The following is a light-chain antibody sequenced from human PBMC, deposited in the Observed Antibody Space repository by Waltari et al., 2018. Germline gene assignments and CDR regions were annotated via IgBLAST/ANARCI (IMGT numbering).Light chain of an antibody. V-gene: IGKV1-39*01. Sequence: DIQMTQSPSYLSASVGDRVTITCRASESIRNYLNWYQQRLGTAPRLLIYAASTPQSGVPSRFSGRGSGTEFTLTISSLQPEDFAIYYCQQTYKIPYTFGHGTKLE. CDR3: QQTYKIPYT. CDR2: AAS. J-gene: IGKJ2*01. CDR1: ESIRNY.